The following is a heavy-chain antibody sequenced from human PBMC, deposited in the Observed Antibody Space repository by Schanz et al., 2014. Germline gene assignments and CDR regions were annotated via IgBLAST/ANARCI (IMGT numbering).Heavy chain of an antibody. CDR2: IIPSLGLA. D-gene: IGHD4-17*01. J-gene: IGHJ4*02. V-gene: IGHV1-69*02. CDR1: GGTFSTYT. Sequence: QVQLVQSGAEVKKPGASVKVSCKASGGTFSTYTISWVRQAPGQGLEWMGRIIPSLGLAKYEQKFQDKVTITADTSTTTAYMELSSLKSEDTAVYFCARPFLGYYGDLAYWGQGTLVTVSS. CDR3: ARPFLGYYGDLAY.